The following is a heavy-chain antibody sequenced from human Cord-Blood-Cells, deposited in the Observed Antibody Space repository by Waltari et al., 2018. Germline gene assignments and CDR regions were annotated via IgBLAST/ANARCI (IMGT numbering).Heavy chain of an antibody. Sequence: QVQLVESGGGVVQPGRSLRLSCAASGFTFSSYAMHWVRQAPGKGLEWVAVISYDGSNKCYADSVKGRFTISRDNSKNTLYLQMNSLRAEDTAVYYCARDRVLAADYWGQGTLVTVSS. J-gene: IGHJ4*02. CDR2: ISYDGSNK. CDR1: GFTFSSYA. CDR3: ARDRVLAADY. D-gene: IGHD3-10*01. V-gene: IGHV3-30*04.